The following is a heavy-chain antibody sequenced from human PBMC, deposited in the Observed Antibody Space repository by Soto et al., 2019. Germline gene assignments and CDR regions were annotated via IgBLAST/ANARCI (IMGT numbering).Heavy chain of an antibody. V-gene: IGHV3-64D*08. Sequence: GGSLRLSCSASGFTFSSFAMYWVRQAPGKGLDYVADISNNGATTYYADSVKDRFIISRDNSKSTLYLQMASLREEDTGVFYCVKDKGATIKKVTMDVWGQGATVTVSS. CDR1: GFTFSSFA. CDR3: VKDKGATIKKVTMDV. D-gene: IGHD2-21*02. J-gene: IGHJ6*02. CDR2: ISNNGATT.